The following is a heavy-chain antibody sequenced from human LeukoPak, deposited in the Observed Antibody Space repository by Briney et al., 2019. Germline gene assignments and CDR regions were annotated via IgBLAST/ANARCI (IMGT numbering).Heavy chain of an antibody. CDR2: IAYDGSNR. Sequence: PGESMRLSCAASGFTFRHYAMHWVRQAPGKGLEWVAVIAYDGSNRYYADSVKGRFTISRDNSKTTLYLQMNSLRPEDTAVYSCARESYGDYYFDYWGQGTLVTVSA. CDR3: ARESYGDYYFDY. J-gene: IGHJ4*02. CDR1: GFTFRHYA. D-gene: IGHD4-17*01. V-gene: IGHV3-30-3*01.